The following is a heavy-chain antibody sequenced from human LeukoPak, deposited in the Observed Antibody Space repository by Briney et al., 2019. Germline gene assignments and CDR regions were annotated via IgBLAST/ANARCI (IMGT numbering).Heavy chain of an antibody. CDR3: ARAGEKTIFGVGHFDY. CDR2: INPSGGST. CDR1: GYTFTSYY. Sequence: ASVKVSCKASGYTFTSYYMHWVRQAPGQGLEWMGIINPSGGSTRYAQKFQGRVTMTRDTSTSTVYMELSSLRSEDTAVYYCARAGEKTIFGVGHFDYWGQGTLVTVSS. D-gene: IGHD3-3*01. V-gene: IGHV1-46*01. J-gene: IGHJ4*02.